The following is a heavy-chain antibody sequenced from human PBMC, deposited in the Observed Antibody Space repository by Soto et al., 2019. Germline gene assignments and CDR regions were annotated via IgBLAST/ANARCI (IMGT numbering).Heavy chain of an antibody. Sequence: SETLSLTCTVSGGSISSYYWSWVRQPPGKGLEWIGYVYYSGSTNFNPSLRSRVTISVDTSKNQFSLKLSSVTAADTAVYYCASVLELRGYYYMDVWGKGTTVTVSS. D-gene: IGHD1-7*01. V-gene: IGHV4-59*08. CDR1: GGSISSYY. CDR3: ASVLELRGYYYMDV. J-gene: IGHJ6*03. CDR2: VYYSGST.